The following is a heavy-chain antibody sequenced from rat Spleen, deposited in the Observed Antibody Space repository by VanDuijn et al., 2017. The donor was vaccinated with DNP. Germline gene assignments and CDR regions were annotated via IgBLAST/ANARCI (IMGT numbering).Heavy chain of an antibody. CDR2: IDYEGSGT. Sequence: EVQLVESGGGLVQPGRSLKLSCAGSGFIFSNYDMAWVRQAPTKGLEWVASIDYEGSGTHYGDSVRGRFTISRDYAKPTLYLQMDSLRSEDTATYYCTRYYDSFDYWGQGVMVTVSS. CDR1: GFIFSNYD. V-gene: IGHV5-22*01. J-gene: IGHJ2*01. D-gene: IGHD1-1*01. CDR3: TRYYDSFDY.